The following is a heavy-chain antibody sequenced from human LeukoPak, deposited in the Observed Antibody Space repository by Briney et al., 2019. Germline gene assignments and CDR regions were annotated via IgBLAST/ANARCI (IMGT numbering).Heavy chain of an antibody. D-gene: IGHD3-3*01. CDR1: GFTFNRDW. CDR2: IKEDGSEK. V-gene: IGHV3-7*01. J-gene: IGHJ4*02. Sequence: GGSLRLSCAASGFTFNRDWTAWVRQAPGKGLEWVANIKEDGSEKNYVDSVKGRFTISRDNAKNSLYLQMNSLRAEDTAVYYCARDGIFGVVQPLGYWGQGTLVTVSS. CDR3: ARDGIFGVVQPLGY.